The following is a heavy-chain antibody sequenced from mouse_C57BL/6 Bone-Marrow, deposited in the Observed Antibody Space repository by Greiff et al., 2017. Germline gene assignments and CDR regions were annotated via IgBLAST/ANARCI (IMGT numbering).Heavy chain of an antibody. J-gene: IGHJ1*03. V-gene: IGHV10-3*01. CDR2: IRSKSSNYAT. Sequence: EADGGLVQPKGSLKLSCAASGFTFNTYAMHWVRQAPGKGLEWVARIRSKSSNYATYYADSVKDRFTISRDDSQSMLYLQMNNLKTEDTAMYYCVREDGYHWYFDFWGTGTTVTVSS. D-gene: IGHD2-3*01. CDR3: VREDGYHWYFDF. CDR1: GFTFNTYA.